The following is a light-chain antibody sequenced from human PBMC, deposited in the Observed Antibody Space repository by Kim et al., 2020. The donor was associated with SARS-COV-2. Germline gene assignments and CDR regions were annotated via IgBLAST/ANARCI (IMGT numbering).Light chain of an antibody. CDR2: EVS. CDR1: SSDVGSYNR. CDR3: NSYTASSSWV. J-gene: IGLJ3*02. Sequence: QSALTQPHSVSGSPGQSVTIACTGTSSDVGSYNRVSWYQQPPGTAPKLMIYEVSKRPSGVPDRFSGSKSGNTASLTISGLQAEDEADYYCNSYTASSSWVFGGGTKVTVL. V-gene: IGLV2-18*02.